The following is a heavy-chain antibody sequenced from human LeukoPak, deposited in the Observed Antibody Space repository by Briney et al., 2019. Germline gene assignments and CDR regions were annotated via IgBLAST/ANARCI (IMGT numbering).Heavy chain of an antibody. J-gene: IGHJ5*02. CDR3: AKYPYYDFWSRYSKWFDP. CDR2: ISGSGGST. D-gene: IGHD3-3*01. CDR1: GFTFTNYA. Sequence: GGSLSLSCAASGFTFTNYAMSWVRQAPGKGLEWVSGISGSGGSTYYADSVKGRFTISRDNSKNTLYLQMNSLRAEDTGVYYCAKYPYYDFWSRYSKWFDPWGQRALVTVSS. V-gene: IGHV3-23*01.